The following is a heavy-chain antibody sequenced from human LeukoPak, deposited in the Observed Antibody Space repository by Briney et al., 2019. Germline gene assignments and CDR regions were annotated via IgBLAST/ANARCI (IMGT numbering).Heavy chain of an antibody. CDR2: IYASGST. Sequence: PSGTLSLTCAVSGGSISSNNWWSWVRQPPGRGLGWIGEIYASGSTNYKPSLKSRVTISVDTSKNQFSLKLSSVTAADTAVYYCARTMVRGVIIHALDYWGQGTLVTVSS. J-gene: IGHJ4*02. V-gene: IGHV4-4*02. D-gene: IGHD3-10*01. CDR3: ARTMVRGVIIHALDY. CDR1: GGSISSNNW.